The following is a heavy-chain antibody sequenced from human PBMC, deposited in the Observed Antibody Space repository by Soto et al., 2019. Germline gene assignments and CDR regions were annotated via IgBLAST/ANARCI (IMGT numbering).Heavy chain of an antibody. D-gene: IGHD6-19*01. CDR3: ARSVAVPGAHIDY. V-gene: IGHV4-59*01. Sequence: ETLSLTCSVSGGSISGSYWSWIRQPPGKGLEWLGYVYYTGSTNYSPSLRSRVSISVDTSKNEFSLRLSSVTAADTAVYFCARSVAVPGAHIDYWGQGTQVTVSS. J-gene: IGHJ4*02. CDR1: GGSISGSY. CDR2: VYYTGST.